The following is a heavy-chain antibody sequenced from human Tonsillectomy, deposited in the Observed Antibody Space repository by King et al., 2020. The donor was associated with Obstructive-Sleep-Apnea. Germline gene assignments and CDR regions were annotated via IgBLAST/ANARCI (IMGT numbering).Heavy chain of an antibody. V-gene: IGHV4-38-2*02. J-gene: IGHJ4*02. CDR3: AREDPGDITMVREAFFDY. CDR1: RYSISSGYY. D-gene: IGHD3-10*01. Sequence: QLQESGPGLVKPSETLSLTCIVSRYSISSGYYWGWIRRPPGKGLEWIGSVYHSGSAYYNPSLKRRVSISVDTSKNQFSLKLNSVTAADTAVYFCAREDPGDITMVREAFFDYWGQGTQVTVSS. CDR2: VYHSGSA.